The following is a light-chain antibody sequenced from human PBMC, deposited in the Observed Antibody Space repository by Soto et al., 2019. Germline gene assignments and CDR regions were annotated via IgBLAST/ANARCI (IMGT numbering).Light chain of an antibody. Sequence: EIVMTQSPATLSVSPGERATLSCRASQSVGSNLAWYQQKPGQAPRLLIFGASTRATGIPARFSGSGSGTEFTLTVSSLQSEDFALYYYQQYNNWLTFGGGTKVEIK. J-gene: IGKJ4*01. CDR1: QSVGSN. V-gene: IGKV3-15*01. CDR2: GAS. CDR3: QQYNNWLT.